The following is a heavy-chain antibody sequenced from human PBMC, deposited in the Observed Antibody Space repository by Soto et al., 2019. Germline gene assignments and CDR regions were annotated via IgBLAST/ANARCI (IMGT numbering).Heavy chain of an antibody. CDR3: ASVPGP. CDR1: GGSISSGDYS. CDR2: IYHSGST. Sequence: LQLQESGSGLLKPSQTLSLTCAVSGGSISSGDYSWSWIRQPPGKGLECIGYIYHSGSTYNNPAIKRRVTISVDRSENPLALKLGSVTAADTAVYYCASVPGPWGQGTLVTVSS. D-gene: IGHD6-6*01. V-gene: IGHV4-30-2*01. J-gene: IGHJ5*02.